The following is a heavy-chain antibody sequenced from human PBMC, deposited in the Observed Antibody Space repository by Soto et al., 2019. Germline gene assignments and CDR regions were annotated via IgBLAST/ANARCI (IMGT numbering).Heavy chain of an antibody. V-gene: IGHV4-31*03. CDR3: ERQRGYSGEGDYFDY. Sequence: SETLSLTCTVSGGSISGGGYYWSWIRQHPGKGLEWIGYIYYSGSTYYNPSLKSRVTISVDTSKNQFSLKLSSVTAADTAVYYCERQRGYSGEGDYFDYWGQGTLVTVYS. J-gene: IGHJ4*02. CDR2: IYYSGST. CDR1: GGSISGGGYY. D-gene: IGHD5-12*01.